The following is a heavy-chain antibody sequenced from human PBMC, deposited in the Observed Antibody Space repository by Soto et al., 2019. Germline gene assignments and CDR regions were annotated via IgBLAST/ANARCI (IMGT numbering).Heavy chain of an antibody. J-gene: IGHJ3*02. V-gene: IGHV3-23*01. CDR1: GFTFSSYA. D-gene: IGHD3-10*01. CDR3: SKELNRARAFDI. CDR2: ISGSGGST. Sequence: EVQLLESGGGLVQPGGSLRLSCTASGFTFSSYAMSWVRQAPGKGLEWVSAISGSGGSTYYADSVKGRFSISRDNSENTPELKKHSLRAEDTAVYYCSKELNRARAFDIWGPGTMVTVSS.